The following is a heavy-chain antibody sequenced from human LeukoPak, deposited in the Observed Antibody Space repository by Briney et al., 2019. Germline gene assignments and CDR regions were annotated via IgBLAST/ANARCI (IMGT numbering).Heavy chain of an antibody. CDR3: AGEGSRYFDWLSPYEYYFDY. J-gene: IGHJ4*02. CDR2: INPSGGST. D-gene: IGHD3-9*01. V-gene: IGHV1-46*01. CDR1: GYTFTSYY. Sequence: ASVKVSCKASGYTFTSYYMHWVRQAPGQGLEWMGIINPSGGSTSYAQKFQGRVTMTRDTSTSTAYMELRSLRSDDTAVYYCAGEGSRYFDWLSPYEYYFDYWGQGTLVTVSS.